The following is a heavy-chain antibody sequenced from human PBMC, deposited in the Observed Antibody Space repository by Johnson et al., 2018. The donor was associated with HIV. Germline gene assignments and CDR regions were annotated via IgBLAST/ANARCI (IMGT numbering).Heavy chain of an antibody. J-gene: IGHJ3*02. D-gene: IGHD1-26*01. CDR2: ISGTGRTI. V-gene: IGHV3-23*04. Sequence: VQLVESGGGLVQPGGSLRLSCAASGFGFGSYAMSWVRQAPGKGLEWVSAISGTGRTIKYADPGKGRFTISRDNSKNTLYLQMNSLRAEDTAVYYCARDQAVGATSDAFDIWGQGTMVTVSS. CDR3: ARDQAVGATSDAFDI. CDR1: GFGFGSYA.